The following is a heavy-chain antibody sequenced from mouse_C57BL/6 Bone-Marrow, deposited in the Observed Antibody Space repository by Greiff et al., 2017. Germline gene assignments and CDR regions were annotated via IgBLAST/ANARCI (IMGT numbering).Heavy chain of an antibody. J-gene: IGHJ1*03. CDR3: ARSGLLLGFPYWYFDV. CDR2: IDPSDSYT. Sequence: QVQLQQPGAELVKPGASVKMSCKASGYTFTSYWMQWVKQRPGQGLEWIGEIDPSDSYTNYNQKFKGKATLTVDTSSSAAYIQLSSLTSEDSAVYYCARSGLLLGFPYWYFDVWGTGTTVTVSS. D-gene: IGHD2-3*01. CDR1: GYTFTSYW. V-gene: IGHV1-50*01.